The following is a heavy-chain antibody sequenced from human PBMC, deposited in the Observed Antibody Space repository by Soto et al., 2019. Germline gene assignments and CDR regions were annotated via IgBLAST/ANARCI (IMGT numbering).Heavy chain of an antibody. D-gene: IGHD2-8*01. V-gene: IGHV4-39*01. CDR3: VRVEMYAGEITPNFDR. J-gene: IGHJ4*02. Sequence: QLHESGPGQVKSSETLSLTCTVSGDSLRSSYHYWGWIRQSPGKGLEWIGSIYYTGNTYYNPSLKSRVSISVDMATNEISLRLRAESVADTAVYYCVRVEMYAGEITPNFDRWGQGALVTVSS. CDR2: IYYTGNT. CDR1: GDSLRSSYHY.